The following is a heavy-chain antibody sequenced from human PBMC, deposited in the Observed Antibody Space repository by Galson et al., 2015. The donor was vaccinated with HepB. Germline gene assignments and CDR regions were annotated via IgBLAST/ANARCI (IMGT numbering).Heavy chain of an antibody. J-gene: IGHJ6*02. CDR1: GYTFTSYG. D-gene: IGHD2-2*01. CDR3: ARGSVPNYYYYYGMDV. V-gene: IGHV1-18*04. Sequence: SVKVSCKASGYTFTSYGISWVRQAPGQGLEWMGWISAYNGNTNYAQKLQGRVTMTTDTSTSTAYMELRSLRSDDTAVYYCARGSVPNYYYYYGMDVWGQGTTGTVSS. CDR2: ISAYNGNT.